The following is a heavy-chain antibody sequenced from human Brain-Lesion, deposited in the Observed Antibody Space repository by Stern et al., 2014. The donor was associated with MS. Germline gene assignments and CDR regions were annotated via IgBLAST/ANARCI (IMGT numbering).Heavy chain of an antibody. CDR3: ARDQRGITIFGVVTDYYYLGMDV. Sequence: VQLVESGAEVKKPGASVKVSCKTSGYIFTGYYIHWVRQAPGQGLERMAWLNPNTGGPKYAQKFQGRVTMSRDTSISTAYVELSSLTSDDTAVYYCARDQRGITIFGVVTDYYYLGMDVWGQGTTVTVSS. V-gene: IGHV1-2*02. D-gene: IGHD3-3*01. J-gene: IGHJ6*02. CDR1: GYIFTGYY. CDR2: LNPNTGGP.